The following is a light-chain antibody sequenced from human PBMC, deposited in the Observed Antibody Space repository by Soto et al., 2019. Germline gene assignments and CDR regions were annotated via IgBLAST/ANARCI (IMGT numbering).Light chain of an antibody. CDR3: QQSNSFPDT. Sequence: DIKMTQSPSSVSASVGDRVTITCRASQGISRFLAWYQQKSGKAPKFLIYAASSLQSGVLSRFSGSGSGTDLTLTINSLQPEDFATYYCQQSNSFPDTCGQGTKVEIK. CDR2: AAS. V-gene: IGKV1-12*01. J-gene: IGKJ2*01. CDR1: QGISRF.